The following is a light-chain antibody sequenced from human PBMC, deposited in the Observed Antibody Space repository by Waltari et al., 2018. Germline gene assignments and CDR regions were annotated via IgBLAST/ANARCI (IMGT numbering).Light chain of an antibody. CDR3: QHCKNSRT. Sequence: IQMTQSPSTLSASVGDRVIITCRASQDISTWLSWFQQKPGKAPKLLIYQASTLQSGVPSRFSGSKSGTEFTLTISSLQPDDFATYYCQHCKNSRTFGHGTRVEVK. J-gene: IGKJ1*01. CDR1: QDISTW. V-gene: IGKV1-5*03. CDR2: QAS.